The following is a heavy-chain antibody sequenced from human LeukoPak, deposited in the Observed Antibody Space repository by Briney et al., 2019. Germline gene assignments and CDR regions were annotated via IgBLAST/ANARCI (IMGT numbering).Heavy chain of an antibody. D-gene: IGHD2-2*01. Sequence: GGSLRLSCAASGFTFSSYAMSWVRQAPGKGLVWVSRINSDGSSTSYADSVKGRFTISRDNAKNTLYLQMNSLRAEDTAVYYCASSGYCSSTSCSLNWFDPWGQGTLVTVSS. CDR3: ASSGYCSSTSCSLNWFDP. J-gene: IGHJ5*02. CDR2: INSDGSST. V-gene: IGHV3-74*01. CDR1: GFTFSSYA.